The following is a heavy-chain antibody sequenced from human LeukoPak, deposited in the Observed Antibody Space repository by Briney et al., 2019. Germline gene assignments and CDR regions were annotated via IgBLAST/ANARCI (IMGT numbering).Heavy chain of an antibody. J-gene: IGHJ4*02. CDR1: GFTFDDYG. CDR2: INWNGGST. Sequence: GGSLRLSCAASGFTFDDYGMSWVRQAPGKGPEWVSGINWNGGSTGYADSVKGRFTISRDNSKNELFLQMDSLRVEDTAVYHCVRLLPASRHYFDYWGQGTLVTVSS. V-gene: IGHV3-20*01. D-gene: IGHD6-6*01. CDR3: VRLLPASRHYFDY.